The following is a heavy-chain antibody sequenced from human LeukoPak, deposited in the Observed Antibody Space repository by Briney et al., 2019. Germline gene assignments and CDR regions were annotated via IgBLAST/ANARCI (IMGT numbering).Heavy chain of an antibody. J-gene: IGHJ4*02. CDR3: AKDRGSYYDFWSGYYHGDCFDY. D-gene: IGHD3-3*01. CDR1: GFTFSSYA. CDR2: ISGSGGST. Sequence: PGASLRLSCAASGFTFSSYAMSWVRQAPGKGLEWVSAISGSGGSTYYADSVKGRFTISRDNSKNTLYLQMNSLRAEDTAVYYCAKDRGSYYDFWSGYYHGDCFDYWGQGTLVTVSS. V-gene: IGHV3-23*01.